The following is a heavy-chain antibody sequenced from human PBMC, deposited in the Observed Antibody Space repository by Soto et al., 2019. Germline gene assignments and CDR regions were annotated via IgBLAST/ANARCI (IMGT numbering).Heavy chain of an antibody. J-gene: IGHJ6*04. Sequence: PSETLSLTCTVSGGSISSYYWSWIRQPPGKGLVWIGYIYYSGSTNYNPSLKSRVTISVDTSKNQFSLKLSSVTAADTAVYYCARGGYYDFWSGYSDVWGKGTTVTVSS. CDR2: IYYSGST. CDR3: ARGGYYDFWSGYSDV. D-gene: IGHD3-3*01. V-gene: IGHV4-59*01. CDR1: GGSISSYY.